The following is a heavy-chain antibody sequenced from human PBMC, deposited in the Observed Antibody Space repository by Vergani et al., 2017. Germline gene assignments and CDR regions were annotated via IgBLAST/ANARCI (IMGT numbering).Heavy chain of an antibody. Sequence: QVQLQESGPGLVKPSQTLSLTCTVSGGSISSGGYYWSWIRQHPGKGLEWIGYNYYSGSTYYNPSLKSRVTISVDTSKNQFSLKLSSVTAADTALYYCARVRDGYNYCYYYYYYYMDVWGKGTTVTVSS. D-gene: IGHD5-24*01. CDR2: NYYSGST. CDR1: GGSISSGGYY. J-gene: IGHJ6*03. V-gene: IGHV4-31*03. CDR3: ARVRDGYNYCYYYYYYYMDV.